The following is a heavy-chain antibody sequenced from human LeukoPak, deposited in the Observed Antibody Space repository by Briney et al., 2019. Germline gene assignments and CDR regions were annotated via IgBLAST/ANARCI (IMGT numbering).Heavy chain of an antibody. D-gene: IGHD5-18*01. V-gene: IGHV4-34*01. CDR1: GGSFSGYY. Sequence: PSETLSLTCAVYGGSFSGYYWSWIRQPPGKGLEWIGEINHSGSTNYNPSLKSRVTISVDTSKNQFSLKLSSVTAAGTAVYYCAVDTTRDGMDVWGQGTTVTVSS. J-gene: IGHJ6*02. CDR2: INHSGST. CDR3: AVDTTRDGMDV.